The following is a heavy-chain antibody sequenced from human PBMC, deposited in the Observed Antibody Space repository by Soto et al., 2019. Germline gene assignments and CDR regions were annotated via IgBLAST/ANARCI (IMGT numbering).Heavy chain of an antibody. CDR2: IYPGDSDT. D-gene: IGHD1-20*01. J-gene: IGHJ4*02. CDR3: ARHPGISGTTDYLDY. Sequence: GESLKISCQGSGYSFSGYWIAWVRQMPGKGLEWMGVIYPGDSDTIYSPSFQGQVTVSADKSISTAYLQWSSLKASDTAMYYCARHPGISGTTDYLDYWGQGTLVTVSS. V-gene: IGHV5-51*01. CDR1: GYSFSGYW.